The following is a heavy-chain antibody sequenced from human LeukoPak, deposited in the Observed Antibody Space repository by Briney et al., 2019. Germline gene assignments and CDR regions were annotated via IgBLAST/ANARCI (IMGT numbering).Heavy chain of an antibody. D-gene: IGHD6-13*01. CDR1: GFTFSSYA. V-gene: IGHV3-30*01. J-gene: IGHJ4*02. CDR3: ARGVGIAAPFDY. CDR2: ISYDGSNK. Sequence: GGSLRLSCAASGFTFSSYAMHWVRQAPGKGLERVAVISYDGSNKYYADSVKGRFTISRDNSKNTLYLQMNSLRAEDTAVYYCARGVGIAAPFDYWGQGTLVTVSS.